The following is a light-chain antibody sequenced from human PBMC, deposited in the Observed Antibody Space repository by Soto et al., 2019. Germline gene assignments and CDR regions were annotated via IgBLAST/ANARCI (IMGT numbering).Light chain of an antibody. CDR3: QSYDSSLSAVV. V-gene: IGLV1-40*01. CDR1: SSNIGARYE. CDR2: EDI. Sequence: QSVLTQPPSVSGAPGQTVTISCTGSSSNIGARYEVHWHQQLPGTAPKLLIYEDIKRPSGVPDRFSGSKSGASASLAITGLLSEDEAEYYCQSYDSSLSAVVFGGGTKLTVL. J-gene: IGLJ2*01.